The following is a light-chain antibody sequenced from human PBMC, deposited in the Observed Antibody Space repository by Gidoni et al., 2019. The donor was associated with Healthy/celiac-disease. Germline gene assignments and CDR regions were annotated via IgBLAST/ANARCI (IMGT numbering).Light chain of an antibody. V-gene: IGKV1-33*01. CDR2: DAS. CDR1: QDIRNY. CDR3: QQYDNLIS. Sequence: DIQMTQSPSSLSSSVGDRVTITCQASQDIRNYLNWYQQKPGKATKLLIYDASNWETGVPSMFSGSGSGTDFTFTISSLQPEDIATYYCQQYDNLISFGPGTKVDIK. J-gene: IGKJ3*01.